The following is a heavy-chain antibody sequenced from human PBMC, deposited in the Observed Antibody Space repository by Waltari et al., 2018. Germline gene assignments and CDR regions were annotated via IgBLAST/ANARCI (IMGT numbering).Heavy chain of an antibody. CDR3: ARDMAGGGGTSGWIDF. V-gene: IGHV3-43D*03. CDR2: ISWNSGSI. D-gene: IGHD3-16*01. Sequence: EMRLVESGGAVTQPGRSLRLSCGASGFSFDAYAMHGVRQVPGKGLEWVSLISWNSGSIFYSDSLKSRVTISRDNSRNSLHLHINNLRSEDTALYFCARDMAGGGGTSGWIDFWGQGTLVTVSS. CDR1: GFSFDAYA. J-gene: IGHJ4*02.